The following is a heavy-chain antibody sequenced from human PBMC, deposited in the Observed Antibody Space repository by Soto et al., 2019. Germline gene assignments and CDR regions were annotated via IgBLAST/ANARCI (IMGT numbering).Heavy chain of an antibody. V-gene: IGHV3-33*01. CDR2: IWYDGSNK. D-gene: IGHD2-15*01. CDR1: GFTFSSYG. J-gene: IGHJ6*02. CDR3: ARGPGYCSGGSCYSAGPYYYYYYGMDV. Sequence: GGSLSLSCAASGFTFSSYGMHWVRQAPGKGLEWVAVIWYDGSNKYYADSVKGRFTISRDNSKNTLYLQMNSLRAEDTAVYYCARGPGYCSGGSCYSAGPYYYYYYGMDVWGQGTTVTVSS.